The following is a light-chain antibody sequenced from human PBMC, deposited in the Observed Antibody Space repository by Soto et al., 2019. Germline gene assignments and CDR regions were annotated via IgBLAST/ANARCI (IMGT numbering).Light chain of an antibody. V-gene: IGKV3D-15*01. CDR1: QVVSRE. J-gene: IGKJ1*01. Sequence: ILMTNSPVTLSVAPGTRVTFSAGAVQVVSRELAGNHQKPGQDPRPLIYGASHWATGIPDRFRGVGPGTDSPLTIGSLDPKDFAVFYCQQNGGSGPFAQGP. CDR3: QQNGGSGP. CDR2: GAS.